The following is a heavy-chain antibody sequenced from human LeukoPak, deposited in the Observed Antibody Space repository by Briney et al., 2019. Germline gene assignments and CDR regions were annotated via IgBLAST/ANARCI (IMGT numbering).Heavy chain of an antibody. CDR1: GYTLTQLS. D-gene: IGHD3-22*01. V-gene: IGHV1-24*01. J-gene: IGHJ4*02. Sequence: ASVKVSCKVSGYTLTQLSMHWVRQAPRKGLEWMGGFDPEDGETIYAQKFQGRVTMTEDTSTDTAYMELSSLRSEDTAVYYCATDASHYYDSSGYLASNWGQGTLVTVSS. CDR3: ATDASHYYDSSGYLASN. CDR2: FDPEDGET.